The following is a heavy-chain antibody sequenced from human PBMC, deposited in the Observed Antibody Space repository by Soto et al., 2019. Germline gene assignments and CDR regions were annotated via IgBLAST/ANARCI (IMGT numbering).Heavy chain of an antibody. CDR1: GGSISSSSYY. V-gene: IGHV4-39*01. CDR3: ARQSSSWSSTYYYYYGMDV. J-gene: IGHJ6*02. Sequence: PSETLSLTCTVSGGSISSSSYYWGWIRQPPGKGLEWIGSIYYSGSTYYNPSLKSRVTISVDTSKNQFSLKLSSVTAADTAVYYCARQSSSWSSTYYYYYGMDVWVQGTTVTVSS. D-gene: IGHD6-13*01. CDR2: IYYSGST.